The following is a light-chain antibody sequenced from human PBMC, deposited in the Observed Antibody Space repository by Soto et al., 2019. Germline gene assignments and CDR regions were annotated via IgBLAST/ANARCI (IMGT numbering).Light chain of an antibody. Sequence: QPVLTQPPSASGAPGQRVTISCSGSSSNIGSNSVSWYLQLPGAAPKLLMFGDNQRPSGVPDRFSGSKSGTSASLAISGPQVEDGAGYYCATWDGSLNGSGFGSGTQLTVL. CDR2: GDN. CDR3: ATWDGSLNGSG. J-gene: IGLJ7*01. V-gene: IGLV1-44*01. CDR1: SSNIGSNS.